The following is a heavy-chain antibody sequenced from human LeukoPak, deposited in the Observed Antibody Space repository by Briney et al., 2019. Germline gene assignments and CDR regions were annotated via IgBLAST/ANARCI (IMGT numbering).Heavy chain of an antibody. CDR1: DYIFNAYW. Sequence: RGASLKISCKASDYIFNAYWICWVRQLRGKGLWLRRFIYPGDSDTRYSPSFQGQVTISADKSISTAYLQWSSLKASDTAMYYCARTRPYSSSWYGYYYYMDVWGKGTTVTVSS. J-gene: IGHJ6*03. V-gene: IGHV5-51*01. CDR3: ARTRPYSSSWYGYYYYMDV. D-gene: IGHD6-13*01. CDR2: IYPGDSDT.